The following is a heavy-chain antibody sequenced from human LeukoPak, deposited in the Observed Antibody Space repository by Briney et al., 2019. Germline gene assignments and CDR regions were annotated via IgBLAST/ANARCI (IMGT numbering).Heavy chain of an antibody. CDR2: INHSGST. V-gene: IGHV4-34*01. J-gene: IGHJ6*03. Sequence: SETLSLTCAVYGGSFSGYYWSWIRQPPGKGLEWIGEINHSGSTNYNPSLNSRVTISVDTSKNQFSLKLSSVTAADTAVYYCARGAILRYFDRRVYYYYYMDVWGKGTTVTVSS. CDR1: GGSFSGYY. CDR3: ARGAILRYFDRRVYYYYYMDV. D-gene: IGHD3-9*01.